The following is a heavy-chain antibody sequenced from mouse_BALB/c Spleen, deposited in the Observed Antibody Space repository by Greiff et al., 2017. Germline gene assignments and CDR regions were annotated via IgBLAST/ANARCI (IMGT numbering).Heavy chain of an antibody. Sequence: EVQLQQSGPELVKPGASVKISCKASGYSFTGYFMNWVMQSHGKSLEWIGRINPYNGDTFYNQKFKGKATLTVDKSSSTAHMERRSLASEDSAVYYCARGYYYGSSYFDYWGQGTTLTVSS. J-gene: IGHJ2*01. V-gene: IGHV1-20*02. CDR3: ARGYYYGSSYFDY. CDR1: GYSFTGYF. CDR2: INPYNGDT. D-gene: IGHD1-1*01.